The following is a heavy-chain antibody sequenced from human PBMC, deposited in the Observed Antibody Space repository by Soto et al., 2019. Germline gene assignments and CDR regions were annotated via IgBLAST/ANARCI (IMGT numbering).Heavy chain of an antibody. V-gene: IGHV1-18*01. CDR2: ISTYSGYT. D-gene: IGHD1-26*01. CDR3: ERELQGATGYGLDV. Sequence: ASVKVSCKASGYTLTTFAISWVRQAPEQGLEWMGWISTYSGYTSSAQKFQDRLTMTTDTSTNTAYMELRSLRSDDTAVYYCERELQGATGYGLDVWGQGTTVTVSS. J-gene: IGHJ6*02. CDR1: GYTLTTFA.